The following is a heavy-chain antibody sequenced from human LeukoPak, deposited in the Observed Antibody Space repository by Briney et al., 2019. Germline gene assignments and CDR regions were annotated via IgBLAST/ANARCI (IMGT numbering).Heavy chain of an antibody. CDR1: GGTFSSYA. CDR2: IIPIFGTA. V-gene: IGHV1-69*06. D-gene: IGHD3-10*01. Sequence: SVKVSCKASGGTFSSYAISWVRQAPGQGLEWMGGIIPIFGTANYAQKFQGRVTITADKSTSTAYMELSSLRSEDTAVYYCARLAGGLLWFGELSDWFDPWGQGTLVTVSS. J-gene: IGHJ5*02. CDR3: ARLAGGLLWFGELSDWFDP.